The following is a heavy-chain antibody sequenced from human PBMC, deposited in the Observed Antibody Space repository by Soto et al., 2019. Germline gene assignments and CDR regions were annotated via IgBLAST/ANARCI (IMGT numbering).Heavy chain of an antibody. Sequence: PSETLSLTCAVSGGSISSGGYSGSWIGQPPGKGLERLGYIYHSGSTYYNPSLKSRVTISVDRSKNQFSLKLSSVTAADTAVYYCASYGDYDFDYWGQGTLVTVSS. CDR2: IYHSGST. V-gene: IGHV4-30-2*01. CDR3: ASYGDYDFDY. D-gene: IGHD4-17*01. J-gene: IGHJ4*02. CDR1: GGSISSGGYS.